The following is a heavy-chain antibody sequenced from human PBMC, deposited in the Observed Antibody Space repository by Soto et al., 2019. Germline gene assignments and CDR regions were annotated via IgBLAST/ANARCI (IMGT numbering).Heavy chain of an antibody. CDR1: GGTFSSYA. CDR3: ARVQGSENAFDI. CDR2: IIPIFGTA. V-gene: IGHV1-69*06. Sequence: ASVKVSCKASGGTFSSYAISWVRQAPGQGLEWMGGIIPIFGTANYAQKFQGRVTITADKSTSTAYMELSSLRSEDTAVYYCARVQGSENAFDIWGQGTMVTVSS. J-gene: IGHJ3*02.